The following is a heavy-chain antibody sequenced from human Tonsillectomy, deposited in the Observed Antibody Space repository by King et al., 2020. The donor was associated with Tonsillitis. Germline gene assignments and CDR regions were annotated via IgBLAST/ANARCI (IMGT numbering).Heavy chain of an antibody. Sequence: VQLVESGGGLVKPGGSLRLSCAASGFTFSDYSMNLVRQAPGKGLEWVSSMSNSGSHIHYADSARGRFTVSRDNARNSLYLQINNLRAEDSGVYYCASSWGELDGMVVWGRGTAVTVSS. CDR3: ASSWGELDGMVV. CDR1: GFTFSDYS. D-gene: IGHD1-1*01. J-gene: IGHJ6*02. CDR2: MSNSGSHI. V-gene: IGHV3-21*01.